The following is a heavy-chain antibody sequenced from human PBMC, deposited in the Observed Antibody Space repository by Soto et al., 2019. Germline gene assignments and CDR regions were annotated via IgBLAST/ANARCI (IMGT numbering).Heavy chain of an antibody. CDR3: ARHYGYGSGSYYYYYGMDV. CDR2: IYYSGST. D-gene: IGHD3-10*01. Sequence: PSDTLSLTCTVSGGSISSSIYYWGWIRQPPGKGLEWIGSIYYSGSTYYNPSLKSRVTISVDSSKNQFSLKLSSVTAADTAVYYCARHYGYGSGSYYYYYGMDVWGQGTTVTVSS. V-gene: IGHV4-39*01. CDR1: GGSISSSIYY. J-gene: IGHJ6*02.